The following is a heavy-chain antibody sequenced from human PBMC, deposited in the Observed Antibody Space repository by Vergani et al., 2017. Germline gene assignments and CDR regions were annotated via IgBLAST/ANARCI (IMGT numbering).Heavy chain of an antibody. Sequence: EVQLLESGGDLVQPGGSLRLSCAASGFSFTTYAMSWVRQAPGKGLEWVSTINTNGDYTRYGESVKGRFTISRDNSKSTLYLQMNSLSAGDTAVYYCAKANPRNSGYDYLYYYHAMDVWCQGTTVTVSS. CDR2: INTNGDYT. D-gene: IGHD5-12*01. J-gene: IGHJ6*02. CDR3: AKANPRNSGYDYLYYYHAMDV. V-gene: IGHV3-23*01. CDR1: GFSFTTYA.